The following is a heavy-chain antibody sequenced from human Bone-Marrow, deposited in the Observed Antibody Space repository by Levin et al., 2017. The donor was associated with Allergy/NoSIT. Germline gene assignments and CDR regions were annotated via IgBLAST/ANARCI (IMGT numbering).Heavy chain of an antibody. V-gene: IGHV3-23*01. Sequence: GESLKISCAASGFTFSSYAMSWVRQAPGKGLEWVSAISGSGGSTYYADSVKGRFTISRDNSKNTLYLQMNSLRAEDTAVYYCAKDHPIAVAGVDAFDIWGQGTMVTVSS. D-gene: IGHD6-19*01. CDR3: AKDHPIAVAGVDAFDI. CDR2: ISGSGGST. CDR1: GFTFSSYA. J-gene: IGHJ3*02.